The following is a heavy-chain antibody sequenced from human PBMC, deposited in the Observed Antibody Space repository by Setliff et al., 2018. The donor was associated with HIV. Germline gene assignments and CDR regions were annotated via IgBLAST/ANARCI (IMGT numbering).Heavy chain of an antibody. CDR2: IYYSGST. V-gene: IGHV4-39*07. CDR1: GGSISSSSYY. CDR3: ARASTRIGYDSSGYPFDY. D-gene: IGHD3-22*01. Sequence: SETLSLTCTVSGGSISSSSYYWGWIRQPPGKGLEWIGSIYYSGSTYYNPSLKSRVTISVDTSKNQFSLKLSSVTAADTAGYYCARASTRIGYDSSGYPFDYWGQGTLVTVSS. J-gene: IGHJ4*02.